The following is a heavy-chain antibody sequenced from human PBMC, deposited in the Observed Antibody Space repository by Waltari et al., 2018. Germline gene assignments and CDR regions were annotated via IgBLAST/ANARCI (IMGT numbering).Heavy chain of an antibody. D-gene: IGHD3-10*01. J-gene: IGHJ4*02. CDR2: IFQSGST. CDR3: ARRGGSGSYLTYFDF. CDR1: GASITTSPYY. Sequence: QLQLQASGPGLVRPSDTLSLTCTVSGASITTSPYYWSWIRQPPGKGLEWIGNIFQSGSTYSNPSLKSRDTISVDTSKNQFSLKMTSVTASDTAVYYCARRGGSGSYLTYFDFWGQGSLVTVAS. V-gene: IGHV4-39*01.